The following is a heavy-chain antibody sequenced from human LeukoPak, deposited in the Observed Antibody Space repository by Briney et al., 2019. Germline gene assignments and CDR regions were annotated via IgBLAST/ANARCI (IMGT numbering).Heavy chain of an antibody. J-gene: IGHJ6*02. CDR1: GFTFGTYG. Sequence: PGGSLRLSCTASGFTFGTYGMHWVRQAPGKGLEWVALVSPDGSNKFYADSVKGRFTISRDNSKNTLYLQMNSLRGEDTAMYYCAFYDSSGYYYYYGMDVWGQGTTVTVSS. CDR3: AFYDSSGYYYYYGMDV. D-gene: IGHD3-22*01. CDR2: VSPDGSNK. V-gene: IGHV3-30*03.